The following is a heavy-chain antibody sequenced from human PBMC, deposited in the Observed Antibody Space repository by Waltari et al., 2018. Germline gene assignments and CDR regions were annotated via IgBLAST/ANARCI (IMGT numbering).Heavy chain of an antibody. V-gene: IGHV3-74*01. D-gene: IGHD2-21*01. CDR2: TNRDGSST. Sequence: EVQLVESGGGLVQPGGSLRLSCAASGFTFSSYWMHWVRQPPGKGLVWVSRTNRDGSSTSYADSVKGRFTISRDNAKSTVYLQMNSLTAEDTAVYYCARINRLRNWYVDVWGRGTLVTVSS. J-gene: IGHJ2*01. CDR1: GFTFSSYW. CDR3: ARINRLRNWYVDV.